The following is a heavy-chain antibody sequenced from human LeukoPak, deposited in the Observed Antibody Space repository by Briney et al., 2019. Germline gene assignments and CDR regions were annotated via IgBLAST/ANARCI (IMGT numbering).Heavy chain of an antibody. V-gene: IGHV4-31*03. CDR2: IYYSGST. CDR1: GGSISSGGYY. CDR3: AREGYCSSTSCSQRRYYYYMDV. J-gene: IGHJ6*03. Sequence: SETLPLTCTVSGGSISSGGYYWSWIRQHPGKGLEWIGYIYYSGSTYYNPSLKSRVTISVDKNQFSLKLSSVTAADTAVYYCAREGYCSSTSCSQRRYYYYMDVWGKGTTVTVSS. D-gene: IGHD2-2*01.